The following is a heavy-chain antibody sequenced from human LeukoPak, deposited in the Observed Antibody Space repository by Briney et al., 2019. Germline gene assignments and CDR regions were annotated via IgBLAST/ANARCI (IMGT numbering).Heavy chain of an antibody. V-gene: IGHV4-39*07. Sequence: SETLSFTCTVSGGSISSSSYYWGWIRQPPGKGLEWIGSIYYSGSTNYNPSLKSRVTISVDTSKNQFSLKLSSVTAADTAVYYCARGGSYSGSYFQHWGQGTLVTVSS. CDR3: ARGGSYSGSYFQH. J-gene: IGHJ1*01. CDR2: IYYSGST. D-gene: IGHD1-26*01. CDR1: GGSISSSSYY.